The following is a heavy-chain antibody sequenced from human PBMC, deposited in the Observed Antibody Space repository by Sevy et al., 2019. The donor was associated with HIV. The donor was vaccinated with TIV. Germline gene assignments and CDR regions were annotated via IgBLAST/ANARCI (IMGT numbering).Heavy chain of an antibody. CDR2: IWYDGSNK. D-gene: IGHD3-10*01. CDR3: ARALRYSFGSGTIDY. V-gene: IGHV3-33*01. CDR1: GFMFNNYG. Sequence: GGSLRLSCAASGFMFNNYGMHWVRQAPGKGLEWVGVIWYDGSNKYYADSVKGRFTISRDNSRATVFLHMNSLGAEDASVYYCARALRYSFGSGTIDYWGQGTLVTVSS. J-gene: IGHJ4*02.